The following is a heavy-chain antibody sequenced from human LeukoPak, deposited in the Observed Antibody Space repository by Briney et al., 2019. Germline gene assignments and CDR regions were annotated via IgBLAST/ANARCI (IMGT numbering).Heavy chain of an antibody. D-gene: IGHD2-15*01. Sequence: GGSLRLSCAASGFTFSSYWMSWVRQAPGKGLEWVANIKQDGSEKYYVDSVKGRFTISRDNAKNSLYLQMNSLRAEDTALYYCAREGGGLGYCSGGSCYSVWGQGTLVTVSS. J-gene: IGHJ4*02. CDR1: GFTFSSYW. CDR2: IKQDGSEK. V-gene: IGHV3-7*03. CDR3: AREGGGLGYCSGGSCYSV.